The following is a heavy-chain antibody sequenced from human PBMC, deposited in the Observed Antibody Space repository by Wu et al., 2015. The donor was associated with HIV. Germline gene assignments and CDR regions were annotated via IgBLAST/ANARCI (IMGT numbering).Heavy chain of an antibody. J-gene: IGHJ6*02. Sequence: QVQLVQSGAEVKKPGSSVKVSCKASGGTFSSYAISWVRQAPGQGLEWMGGIIPIFGTANYAQKFQGRVTITADESTSTVYMELSSLISDDTAVYYCAREAVATIRDYTYYGLDVWGQGTTVTVSS. CDR3: AREAVATIRDYTYYGLDV. D-gene: IGHD5-12*01. CDR2: IIPIFGTA. CDR1: GGTFSSYA. V-gene: IGHV1-69*12.